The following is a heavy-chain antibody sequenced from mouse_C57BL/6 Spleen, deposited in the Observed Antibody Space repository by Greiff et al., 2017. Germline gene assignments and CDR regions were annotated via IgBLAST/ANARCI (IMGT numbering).Heavy chain of an antibody. V-gene: IGHV1-72*01. CDR2: IDPTSGGT. D-gene: IGHD1-1*01. CDR3: ARNDYYGSQDY. J-gene: IGHJ2*01. Sequence: QVQLKQPGAELVKPGASVKLSCKASGYTFTSYWMHWVKQRPGRGLEWIGRIDPTSGGTKYNEKFKSKATLTVDKPSSTAYMQLSSLTSEDSAVYYCARNDYYGSQDYWGQGTTLTVSS. CDR1: GYTFTSYW.